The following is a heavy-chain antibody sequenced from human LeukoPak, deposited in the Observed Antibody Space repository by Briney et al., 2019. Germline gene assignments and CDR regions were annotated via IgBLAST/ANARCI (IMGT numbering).Heavy chain of an antibody. CDR1: GFTVSSNY. CDR2: IYSGGST. J-gene: IGHJ4*02. D-gene: IGHD6-19*01. V-gene: IGHV3-53*01. Sequence: HPGGSLRLSCAASGFTVSSNYMSWVRQAPGKGLEWVSVIYSGGSTYYADSVKGRFTISRDNSKNTLYLQMNSLRAEDTAVYYCARSSGWSGGYFDYWGQGTLVTVSS. CDR3: ARSSGWSGGYFDY.